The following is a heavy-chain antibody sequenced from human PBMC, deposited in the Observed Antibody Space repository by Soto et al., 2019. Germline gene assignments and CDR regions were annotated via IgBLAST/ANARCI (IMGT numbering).Heavy chain of an antibody. CDR2: INHSGST. V-gene: IGHV4-34*01. J-gene: IGHJ4*02. Sequence: SETLSLTCAVYGGSFSGYYWSWIRQPPGKGLEWIGEINHSGSTNYNPSLKSRVTISVDTSKNQFSLKLSSVTAADTAVYYCARGLFGWVVTANAFDYWGQGTLVTVSS. D-gene: IGHD2-21*02. CDR1: GGSFSGYY. CDR3: ARGLFGWVVTANAFDY.